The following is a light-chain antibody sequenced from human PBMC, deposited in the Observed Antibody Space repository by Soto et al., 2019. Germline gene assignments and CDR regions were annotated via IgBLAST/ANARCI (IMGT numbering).Light chain of an antibody. CDR1: SSNIGNNY. CDR2: DND. J-gene: IGLJ2*01. Sequence: QSVLTQPPSVSAAPGQKVTISCSGSSSNIGNNYVSWYQQLPGAAPKLLIDDNDKRPSGIPDRFSGSKSGTSATLGITGLQTGDEADDFCGTWDSSLSVVVFGGGTTVTVL. CDR3: GTWDSSLSVVV. V-gene: IGLV1-51*01.